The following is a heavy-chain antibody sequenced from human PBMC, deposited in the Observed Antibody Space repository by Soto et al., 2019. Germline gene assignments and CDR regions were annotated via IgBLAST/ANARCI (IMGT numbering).Heavy chain of an antibody. CDR2: IYYSGST. D-gene: IGHD3-3*01. V-gene: IGHV4-59*01. CDR3: ARGELTIFGVVQPGGRPVSYYYYMDV. J-gene: IGHJ6*03. CDR1: GGSISSYY. Sequence: SETLSLTCTVSGGSISSYYWNWIRQPPGKGLEWIGYIYYSGSTNYNPSLKSRVTISVDRSKNQFSLKLSSVTAADTAVYYCARGELTIFGVVQPGGRPVSYYYYMDVWGKGTTVTVSS.